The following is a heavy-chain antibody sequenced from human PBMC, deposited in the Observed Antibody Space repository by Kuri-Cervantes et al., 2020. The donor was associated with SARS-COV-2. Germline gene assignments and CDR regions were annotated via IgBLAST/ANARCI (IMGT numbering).Heavy chain of an antibody. V-gene: IGHV4-59*12. CDR3: ARDRGRIAAAGIGWFDP. J-gene: IGHJ5*02. CDR2: IYYSGNT. Sequence: SETLSLTCTVSGGSISSYYWGWIRQSPGKGLEWIGSIYYSGNTLYNPSLKSRLTISVDTSKKQFSLTLSSVTAADTAVYYCARDRGRIAAAGIGWFDPWGQGTLVTVSS. CDR1: GGSISSYY. D-gene: IGHD6-13*01.